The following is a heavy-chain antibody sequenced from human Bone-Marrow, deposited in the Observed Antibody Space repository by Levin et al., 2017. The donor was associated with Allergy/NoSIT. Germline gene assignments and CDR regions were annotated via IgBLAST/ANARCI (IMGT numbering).Heavy chain of an antibody. V-gene: IGHV3-23*01. J-gene: IGHJ3*01. Sequence: HPGGSLRLSCAASGFTFSSYAMSWVRQAPGKGLEWVSAISGSGGSTYYADSVKGRFTISRDNSKNTLYLQMNSLRAEDTAVYYCAKDVTQLPEYYDVTWGQGTMVTVSS. CDR3: AKDVTQLPEYYDVT. CDR1: GFTFSSYA. CDR2: ISGSGGST. D-gene: IGHD3-3*01.